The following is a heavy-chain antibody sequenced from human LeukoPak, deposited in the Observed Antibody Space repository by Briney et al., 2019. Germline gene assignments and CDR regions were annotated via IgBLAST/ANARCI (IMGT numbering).Heavy chain of an antibody. V-gene: IGHV4-59*08. J-gene: IGHJ4*02. CDR1: GGSIRSYY. CDR2: IYYRGST. D-gene: IGHD1-26*01. CDR3: ARYSGSYLSPFDY. Sequence: SETLSLTCTVSGGSIRSYYWSWIRQPPGKGLEWIGYIYYRGSTNYNPSLKSRVTMSVDTSKNRFSLKLTSVTAADTAVYYCARYSGSYLSPFDYWGQGTLVTVSS.